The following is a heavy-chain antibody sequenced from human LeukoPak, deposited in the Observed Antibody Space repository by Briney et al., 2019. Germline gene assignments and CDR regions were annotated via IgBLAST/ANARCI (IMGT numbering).Heavy chain of an antibody. D-gene: IGHD6-13*01. CDR2: KKPDGTTK. CDR3: ARSIPYGTTWYGRSDY. CDR1: GFPFSSYS. Sequence: GGSLRLSCAASGFPFSSYSMTWVRQAPGKGLEWVANKKPDGTTKFYVDSVKGRFTISRDNALNSLYLQMNSLRAEDTAIYYCARSIPYGTTWYGRSDYWGQGTLVTVSS. V-gene: IGHV3-7*03. J-gene: IGHJ4*02.